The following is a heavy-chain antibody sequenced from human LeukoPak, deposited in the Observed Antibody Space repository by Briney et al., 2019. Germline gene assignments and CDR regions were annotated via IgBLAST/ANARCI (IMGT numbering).Heavy chain of an antibody. Sequence: SETLSLTCAVYGGSFSGYYWCWIRQPPGKGLEWIGEINHSGSTNYNPSLKSRVTISVDTSKNQFSLKLSSVTAADTAVYYCARERIQLWLRYFDDWGQGTLVTVSS. D-gene: IGHD5-18*01. V-gene: IGHV4-34*01. CDR1: GGSFSGYY. J-gene: IGHJ4*02. CDR2: INHSGST. CDR3: ARERIQLWLRYFDD.